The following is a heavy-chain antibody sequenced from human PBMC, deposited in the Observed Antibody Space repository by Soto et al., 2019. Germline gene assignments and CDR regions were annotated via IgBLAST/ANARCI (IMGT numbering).Heavy chain of an antibody. V-gene: IGHV1-2*02. CDR1: GYTFTGYY. CDR2: INPNSGGT. J-gene: IGHJ3*02. D-gene: IGHD6-6*01. CDR3: ARVGGAAHDAFDI. Sequence: GASVKVSCKASGYTFTGYYMHWVRQAPGQGLEWMGWINPNSGGTNYARKFQGRVTMTRDTSISTAYMELGRLRSDDTAVYYCARVGGAAHDAFDIWGQGTMVTVSS.